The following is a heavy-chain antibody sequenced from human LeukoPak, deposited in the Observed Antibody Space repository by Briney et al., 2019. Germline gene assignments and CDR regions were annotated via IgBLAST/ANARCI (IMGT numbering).Heavy chain of an antibody. CDR3: AKEGGPTVTTRDGMDV. CDR2: ISGDGGST. D-gene: IGHD4-17*01. CDR1: GFTFSSYA. J-gene: IGHJ6*02. Sequence: PGGSLRLSCAASGFTFSSYAMSWVRQAPGKGLEWVSVISGDGGSTSYADSVKGRFTISRDNSKNTLYLQMNSLRAEDTAVYYCAKEGGPTVTTRDGMDVWGQGTTVTVSS. V-gene: IGHV3-23*01.